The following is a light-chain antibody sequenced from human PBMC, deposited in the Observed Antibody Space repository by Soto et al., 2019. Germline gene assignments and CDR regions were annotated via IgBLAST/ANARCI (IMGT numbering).Light chain of an antibody. CDR1: NIGDKS. Sequence: SYELTQPPSLSVAPGKTAMISCEGDNIGDKSVHWYQQKPGQAPVLVIYSDSDRPSGLPERVSGSNSGNLATLTISRVEAGDEADYYCQVWDSRTDHVIFGGGTKLTVL. V-gene: IGLV3-21*04. CDR3: QVWDSRTDHVI. CDR2: SDS. J-gene: IGLJ2*01.